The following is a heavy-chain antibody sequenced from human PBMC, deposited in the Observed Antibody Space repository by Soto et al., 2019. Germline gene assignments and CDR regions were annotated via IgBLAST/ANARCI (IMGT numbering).Heavy chain of an antibody. J-gene: IGHJ4*02. CDR2: TYYRSRWHF. V-gene: IGHV6-1*01. CDR3: AFVVGNSWFNY. D-gene: IGHD2-21*01. Sequence: QVQLQQSGPGLVQPSQTLSLTCAISGDSVSSNSVVWNWIRQSPSRVLDWLGRTYYRSRWHFEYAKSVKSGIIIYPITSMNLLSLQLYSVAPEAACVYHCAFVVGNSWFNYWFPGTLIAVSS. CDR1: GDSVSSNSVV.